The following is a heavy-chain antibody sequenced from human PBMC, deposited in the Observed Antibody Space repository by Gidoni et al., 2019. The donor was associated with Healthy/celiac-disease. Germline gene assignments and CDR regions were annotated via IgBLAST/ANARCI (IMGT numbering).Heavy chain of an antibody. V-gene: IGHV1-69*04. CDR3: ARDSGGPYDSSGYGHHNWFDP. J-gene: IGHJ5*02. CDR2: IIPILGIA. CDR1: GGPFRSFS. Sequence: HVQLVQSVAEVKKPGSWVKVSYKASGGPFRSFSISWLRQAPGQGLDWMGRIIPILGIANYAQKFQGRVTITADKSTSTAYMELSSLRSEDTAVYYCARDSGGPYDSSGYGHHNWFDPWGQGTLVTVSS. D-gene: IGHD3-22*01.